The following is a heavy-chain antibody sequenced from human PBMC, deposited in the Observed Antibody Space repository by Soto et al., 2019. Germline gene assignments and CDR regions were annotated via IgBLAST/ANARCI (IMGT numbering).Heavy chain of an antibody. CDR3: AIQLYDILTGYYPFDP. V-gene: IGHV5-51*01. D-gene: IGHD3-9*01. CDR2: IYPGDSDT. J-gene: IGHJ5*02. CDR1: GYSFTSYW. Sequence: GEALKISGKGSGYSFTSYWSGWVRQMPGKGLEWMGIIYPGDSDTRYSPSFQGQVTISADKSISTAYLQWSSLKASDTAMYYCAIQLYDILTGYYPFDPWGQGTLVTVSS.